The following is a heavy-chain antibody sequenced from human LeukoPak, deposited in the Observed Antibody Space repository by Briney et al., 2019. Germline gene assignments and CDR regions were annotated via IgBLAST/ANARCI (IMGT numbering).Heavy chain of an antibody. D-gene: IGHD6-6*01. J-gene: IGHJ6*02. Sequence: PGGSLRLSCAASGFTFSSYSMNWVRQAPGKGLEWVSYISASGGTIYYADSVKGRITISRDNAKNSLYLQMNSLRAEDTAVYYCAREYSSSSYYYGMDVWGQGTTVTVSS. CDR2: ISASGGTI. CDR3: AREYSSSSYYYGMDV. V-gene: IGHV3-48*04. CDR1: GFTFSSYS.